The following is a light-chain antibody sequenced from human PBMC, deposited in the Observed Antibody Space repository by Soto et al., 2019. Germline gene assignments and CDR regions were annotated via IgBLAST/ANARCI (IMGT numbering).Light chain of an antibody. CDR3: SSYASSTTTYV. CDR1: SSDVGSYNL. Sequence: QSVLTQPASVSGSPGQSITISCTGTSSDVGSYNLVSWYQQHPGKATNLMIYEGSKRPSGVSNRFSGSKSGNTASLTISGLQAEDEADYYCSSYASSTTTYVFGTGTKLTVL. CDR2: EGS. J-gene: IGLJ1*01. V-gene: IGLV2-14*02.